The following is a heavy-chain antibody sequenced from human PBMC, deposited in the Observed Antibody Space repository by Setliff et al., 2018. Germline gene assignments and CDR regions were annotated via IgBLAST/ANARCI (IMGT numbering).Heavy chain of an antibody. J-gene: IGHJ4*02. CDR3: ASTKRGTSSEC. D-gene: IGHD6-6*01. Sequence: PGGSLRLSCAASGFTFSNYWMSWVRQAPGKGLEWVANIKQDGSEKYYVDSVKGRFTISRDNAKNSLYLQMNSLRAEDTAVYYCASTKRGTSSECWGQGTLVTVSS. CDR1: GFTFSNYW. V-gene: IGHV3-7*03. CDR2: IKQDGSEK.